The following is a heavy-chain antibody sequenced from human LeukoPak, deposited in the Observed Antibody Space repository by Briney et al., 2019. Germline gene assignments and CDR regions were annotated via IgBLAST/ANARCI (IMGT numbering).Heavy chain of an antibody. CDR3: ARGASYSSGWLPKYFQH. J-gene: IGHJ1*01. Sequence: SETLSLTCAVYGGSFSGYYWSWIRQPPGKGLEWIGEINHSGSTNYSPSLKSRVTISVDTSKNQFSLKLSSVTAADTAVYYCARGASYSSGWLPKYFQHWGQGTLVTVSS. V-gene: IGHV4-34*01. CDR1: GGSFSGYY. D-gene: IGHD6-19*01. CDR2: INHSGST.